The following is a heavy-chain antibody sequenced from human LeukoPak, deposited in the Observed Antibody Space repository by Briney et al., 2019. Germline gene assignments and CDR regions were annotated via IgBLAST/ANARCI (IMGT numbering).Heavy chain of an antibody. CDR2: ISGSNGNT. D-gene: IGHD2-15*01. CDR3: ARGYCSGGSCYSYYYYNYMDV. J-gene: IGHJ6*03. Sequence: ASVKVSCKASGYTFTRYGMSWVRQAPGQGLEWMGWISGSNGNTNYAQKLQGRVTMTTDTSTGTAYMELRSLRSDDTAVYYCARGYCSGGSCYSYYYYNYMDVWGKGTTVTVSS. V-gene: IGHV1-18*01. CDR1: GYTFTRYG.